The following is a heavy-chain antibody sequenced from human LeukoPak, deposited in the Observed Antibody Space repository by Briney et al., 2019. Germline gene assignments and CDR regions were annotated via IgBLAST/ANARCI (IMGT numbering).Heavy chain of an antibody. CDR1: GFTFSSYW. CDR3: ARARHPAREDFYYYMDV. D-gene: IGHD5-24*01. Sequence: GGSLRLSCAASGFTFSSYWTTWVRQAPGKGLKWVANIKQDGSDKYYVGSVKGRFTISRDNAKNSLYLQMNSLRTEDTALYYCARARHPAREDFYYYMDVWGKGTTVTVSS. V-gene: IGHV3-7*01. CDR2: IKQDGSDK. J-gene: IGHJ6*03.